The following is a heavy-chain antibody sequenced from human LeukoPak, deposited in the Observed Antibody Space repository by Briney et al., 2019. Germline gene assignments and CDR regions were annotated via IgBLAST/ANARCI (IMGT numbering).Heavy chain of an antibody. J-gene: IGHJ6*04. Sequence: SETLSLTCTVSGGSVSSGSYYWSWIRQPSGKGLEWIGYIYYSGSTNYNPSLKSRVTISVDTSKNQFSLKLSSVTAADTAVYYCARSAAAGYYYGMDVWGKGTTVTVSS. D-gene: IGHD6-13*01. CDR1: GGSVSSGSYY. V-gene: IGHV4-61*01. CDR3: ARSAAAGYYYGMDV. CDR2: IYYSGST.